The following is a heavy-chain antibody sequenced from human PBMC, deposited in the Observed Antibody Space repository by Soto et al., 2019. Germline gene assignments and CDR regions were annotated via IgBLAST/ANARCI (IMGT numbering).Heavy chain of an antibody. V-gene: IGHV3-53*01. CDR3: AREIAAAGTSSGVWFDP. J-gene: IGHJ5*02. CDR1: GFTVSSDY. CDR2: IYSGGST. D-gene: IGHD6-13*01. Sequence: EVQLVESGGGLIQPGGSLRLSCAASGFTVSSDYMSWVREAPGKGLEWVSVIYSGGSTYYADSVKGRFTISRDNSKNTLYLQMNSLRAEDTAVYYCAREIAAAGTSSGVWFDPWGQGTLVTVSS.